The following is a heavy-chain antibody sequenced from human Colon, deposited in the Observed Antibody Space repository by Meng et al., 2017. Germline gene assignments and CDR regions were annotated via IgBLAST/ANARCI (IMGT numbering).Heavy chain of an antibody. Sequence: QVQLQQSGPGLVKPSQTLSLTCAIPGDSVSRYSAAWDWIRQSPSRGLEWLGRTYYRSRWYNDYAVSLKGRITITPDTSKNLFSLHLNSVTSEDTAIYYRARDRSSARYYFDNWGQGILVTVSS. V-gene: IGHV6-1*01. CDR2: TYYRSRWYN. CDR3: ARDRSSARYYFDN. CDR1: GDSVSRYSAA. D-gene: IGHD3-22*01. J-gene: IGHJ4*02.